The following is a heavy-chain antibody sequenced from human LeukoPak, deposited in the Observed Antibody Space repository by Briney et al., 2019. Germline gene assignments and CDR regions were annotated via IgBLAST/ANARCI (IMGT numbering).Heavy chain of an antibody. J-gene: IGHJ4*02. CDR1: RFTFSSYG. V-gene: IGHV3-30*18. CDR2: ISYDGSNK. Sequence: GGSLRLSCAASRFTFSSYGMHWVRQAPGKGLEWVAVISYDGSNKYYADSVKGRFTISRDNSKNTLYLQMNSLRAEDTAVYYCAKDGAGRYSFYFDYWGQGTLVTVSS. CDR3: AKDGAGRYSFYFDY. D-gene: IGHD2-15*01.